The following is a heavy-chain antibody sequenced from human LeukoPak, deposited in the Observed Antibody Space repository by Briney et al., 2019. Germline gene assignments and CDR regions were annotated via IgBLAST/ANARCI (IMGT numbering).Heavy chain of an antibody. V-gene: IGHV3-48*01. Sequence: PGGSLRLSCAASGFTFSSYSMSWVRQAPGKGLEWVSYISSSSSTIYYADSVKGRFTISRDNAKNSLYLQMNSLRAEDTAVYYCARKPSNSGIDYWGQGTLVTVSS. CDR3: ARKPSNSGIDY. CDR1: GFTFSSYS. J-gene: IGHJ4*02. D-gene: IGHD1-26*01. CDR2: ISSSSSTI.